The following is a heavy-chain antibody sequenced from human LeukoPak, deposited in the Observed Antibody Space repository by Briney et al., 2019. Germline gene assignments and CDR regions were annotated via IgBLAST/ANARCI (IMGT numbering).Heavy chain of an antibody. J-gene: IGHJ4*02. Sequence: PSETLSLTCAVSAGSISSGGYSWSWIRQPPGKGLEWSGYIYHSGSTYYNPSLKSRVTISVDRSKNQFSLKLSSVTAADTAVYYCARGIGEYYDYVWGSYRMDYFDYWGQGTLVTVSS. CDR2: IYHSGST. V-gene: IGHV4-30-2*01. D-gene: IGHD3-16*02. CDR3: ARGIGEYYDYVWGSYRMDYFDY. CDR1: AGSISSGGYS.